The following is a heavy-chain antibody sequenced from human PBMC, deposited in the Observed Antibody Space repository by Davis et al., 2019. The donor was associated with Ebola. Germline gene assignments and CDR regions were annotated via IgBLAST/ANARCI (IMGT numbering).Heavy chain of an antibody. CDR3: ARIVPDWYDSSGYSRNGRFDC. D-gene: IGHD3-22*01. V-gene: IGHV3-30*03. CDR1: GFTFSSFA. CDR2: ISYDGSNK. Sequence: GESLKISCVPSGFTFSSFAMHWVRQAPGKGLEWVAVISYDGSNKYYADSVKGRFTISRDNSKNTLYLHMNSLRAEDTAVYHCARIVPDWYDSSGYSRNGRFDCWGQGTLVTVSS. J-gene: IGHJ4*02.